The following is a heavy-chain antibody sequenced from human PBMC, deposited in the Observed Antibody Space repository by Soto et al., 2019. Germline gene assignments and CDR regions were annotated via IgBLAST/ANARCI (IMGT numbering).Heavy chain of an antibody. J-gene: IGHJ6*03. Sequence: EVELLESGGGLAQPGGSLRLSCGASGITFRNYAMSWVRQAPGKGLEWVSVISGSGDSTNYADSVKGRFTISRDNFKNTLYLQMNSLRTEDTSVSYCAKGSNTNYYYYYMDVWGVGATVTVSS. CDR2: ISGSGDST. CDR1: GITFRNYA. D-gene: IGHD2-2*01. CDR3: AKGSNTNYYYYYMDV. V-gene: IGHV3-23*01.